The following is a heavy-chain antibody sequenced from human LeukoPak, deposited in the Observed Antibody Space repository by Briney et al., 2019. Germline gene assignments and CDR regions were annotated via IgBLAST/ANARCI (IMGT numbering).Heavy chain of an antibody. D-gene: IGHD5-18*01. Sequence: GGSLRLSCAASGFTFSSYEMNWVRQAPGKGLEWVSYISSSGSTIYYADSVKGRFTISRDNAKNSLYLQMNSLRAEDTAVYYCARDQLGGYSYDHYYYYMDVWGKGTTVTVSS. CDR1: GFTFSSYE. CDR3: ARDQLGGYSYDHYYYYMDV. CDR2: ISSSGSTI. J-gene: IGHJ6*03. V-gene: IGHV3-48*03.